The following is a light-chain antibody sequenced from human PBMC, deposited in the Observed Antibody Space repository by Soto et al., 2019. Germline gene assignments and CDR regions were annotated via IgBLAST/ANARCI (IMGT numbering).Light chain of an antibody. CDR3: SSSAGSNNYV. V-gene: IGLV2-8*01. Sequence: QSALTQPPSASGSPGQSVTISCTGTSSDVGAYTYVSWYQQHPGKAPKLMIYGVTERPSGVPDRFSGSKSGNTASLTVSGLQTEDHAYYYCSSSAGSNNYVFGTGTKVTVL. CDR1: SSDVGAYTY. J-gene: IGLJ1*01. CDR2: GVT.